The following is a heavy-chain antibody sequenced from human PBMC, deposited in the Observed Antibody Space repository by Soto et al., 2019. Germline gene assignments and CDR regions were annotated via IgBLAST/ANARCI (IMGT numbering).Heavy chain of an antibody. CDR3: ARPLYCSGGSCYWFDP. CDR2: INHSGST. V-gene: IGHV4-34*01. D-gene: IGHD2-15*01. J-gene: IGHJ5*02. CDR1: GGSFSGYY. Sequence: SETLSLTCAVYGGSFSGYYWSWIRQPPGKGLEWIGEINHSGSTNYNPSLKSRVTISVDTSKNQFSLKLSSVTAADTAVYYCARPLYCSGGSCYWFDPWGQGTLVTVSS.